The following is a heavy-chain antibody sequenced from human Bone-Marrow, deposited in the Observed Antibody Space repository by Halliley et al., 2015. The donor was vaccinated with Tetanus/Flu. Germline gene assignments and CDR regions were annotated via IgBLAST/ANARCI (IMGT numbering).Heavy chain of an antibody. Sequence: QLVQSGAEVKKPGASVKVSCKASGYSFSGYAMHWVRQAPGQRLEWIGWINPGYGNTRYSQKFQGRVTITEDTSASTAYMELRSLRSEDTAVYYCARYRVVGVNYFDWWGQGTLVTVSS. J-gene: IGHJ4*02. D-gene: IGHD1-26*01. V-gene: IGHV1-3*01. CDR2: INPGYGNT. CDR1: GYSFSGYA. CDR3: ARYRVVGVNYFDW.